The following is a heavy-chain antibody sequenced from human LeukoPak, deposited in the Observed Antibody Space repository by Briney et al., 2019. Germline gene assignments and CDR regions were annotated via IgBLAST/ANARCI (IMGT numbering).Heavy chain of an antibody. CDR1: GYSISSGYY. V-gene: IGHV4-38-2*02. CDR3: ARDLRGYSYGPWFDP. J-gene: IGHJ5*02. D-gene: IGHD5-18*01. Sequence: SETLSLTCAVSGYSISSGYYWGWIRQPPGKGLEWIGSIYHSGSTYYNPSLESRVTISVDTSKNQFSLKPSSVTAADTAVYYCARDLRGYSYGPWFDPWGQGTLVTVSS. CDR2: IYHSGST.